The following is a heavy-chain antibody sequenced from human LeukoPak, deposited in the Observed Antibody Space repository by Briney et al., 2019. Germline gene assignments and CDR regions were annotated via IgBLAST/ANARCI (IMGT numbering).Heavy chain of an antibody. J-gene: IGHJ6*02. CDR2: INHNGNSI. V-gene: IGHV3-74*01. CDR3: ARVPGYSGYFYGMDI. CDR1: GFTFSSDW. Sequence: GGSLRLSCAASGFTFSSDWMHWVRQAPGKGLVWVSRINHNGNSIHYADSVKGRFTISRDNAQNTLHLQMNSLRAEDTAVYYCARVPGYSGYFYGMDIWGQGTTVTVSS. D-gene: IGHD5-12*01.